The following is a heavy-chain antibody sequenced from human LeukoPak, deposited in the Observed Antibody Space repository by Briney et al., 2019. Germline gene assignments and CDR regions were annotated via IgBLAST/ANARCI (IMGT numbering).Heavy chain of an antibody. V-gene: IGHV4-59*12. J-gene: IGHJ4*02. CDR1: NDSIGSYY. Sequence: SETLSLTCTVSNDSIGSYYWSWIRQPPGKGLEWIGYIYYSGSTYYNPSLKSRVTISVDTSKNQFSLKLSSVTAADTAVYYCARDGGTLYDSSGYYDYWGQGTLVTVSS. D-gene: IGHD3-22*01. CDR2: IYYSGST. CDR3: ARDGGTLYDSSGYYDY.